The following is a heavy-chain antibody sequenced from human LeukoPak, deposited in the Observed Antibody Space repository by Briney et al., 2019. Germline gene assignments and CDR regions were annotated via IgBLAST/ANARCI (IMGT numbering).Heavy chain of an antibody. CDR2: ISSSGSTI. D-gene: IGHD5-18*01. V-gene: IGHV3-11*01. J-gene: IGHJ4*02. Sequence: GGSLRLSCAASGLTFSDYYMSWIRQAPGKGLEWVSYISSSGSTIYYADSVKGRFTISRDNAKNSLYLQMNSLRAEDTAVYYCARQRGYSYGFEDPKHFDYWGQGTLVTVSS. CDR3: ARQRGYSYGFEDPKHFDY. CDR1: GLTFSDYY.